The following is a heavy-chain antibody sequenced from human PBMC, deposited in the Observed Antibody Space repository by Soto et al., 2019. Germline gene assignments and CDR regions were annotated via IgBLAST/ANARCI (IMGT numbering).Heavy chain of an antibody. CDR1: GYTFTSYG. V-gene: IGHV1-18*01. CDR3: AREMKYSSSWYWGSTLNTMYYFDY. Sequence: ASVKVSCKASGYTFTSYGISWVRQAPGQGLEWMGWISSYNGNTNYAQKLQGRVTMTTDTSTSTAYMELSSLRSDDTAVYYCAREMKYSSSWYWGSTLNTMYYFDYWGQGTLVTVSS. CDR2: ISSYNGNT. J-gene: IGHJ4*02. D-gene: IGHD6-13*01.